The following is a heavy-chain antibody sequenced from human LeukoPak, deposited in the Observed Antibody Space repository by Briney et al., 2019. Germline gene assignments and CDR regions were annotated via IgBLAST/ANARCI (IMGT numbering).Heavy chain of an antibody. Sequence: PGGSLRLSCAASGFTFSSYGMHWVRQAPGKGLEWVAFIRYDGSNKYYADSVKGRFTISRDNSKNTLYLQMNSLRAEDTAVYYCARGTMAAAGIAYWGQGTLVTVSS. CDR1: GFTFSSYG. D-gene: IGHD6-13*01. V-gene: IGHV3-30*02. CDR3: ARGTMAAAGIAY. J-gene: IGHJ4*02. CDR2: IRYDGSNK.